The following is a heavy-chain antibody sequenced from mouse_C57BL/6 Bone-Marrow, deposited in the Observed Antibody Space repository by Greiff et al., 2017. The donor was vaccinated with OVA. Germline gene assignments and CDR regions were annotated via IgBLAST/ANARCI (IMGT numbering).Heavy chain of an antibody. CDR2: IHPSDSDT. CDR3: AIQTAQATLFDY. V-gene: IGHV1-74*01. Sequence: QVQLKQPGAELVKPGASVKVSCKASGYTFTSYWMHWVKQRPGQGLEWIGRIHPSDSDTNYNQKFKGKATLTVDKSSSTAYMQLSSLTSEDSAVYYCAIQTAQATLFDYWGQGTTLTVSS. CDR1: GYTFTSYW. D-gene: IGHD3-2*02. J-gene: IGHJ2*01.